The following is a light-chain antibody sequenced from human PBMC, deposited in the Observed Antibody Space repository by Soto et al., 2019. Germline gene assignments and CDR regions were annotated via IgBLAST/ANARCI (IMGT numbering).Light chain of an antibody. V-gene: IGLV9-49*01. Sequence: QSVLTQPPSASASLGASVTLTCTLSSGYSNYKVDWYQQRPGKGPRFVMRVGTGGIVGSKGDGIPDRFSDLGSGLNRYLTIKNIQEEDESDYHCGADHGSGSNFVVFGGGTKLTVL. J-gene: IGLJ2*01. CDR3: GADHGSGSNFVV. CDR2: VGTGGIVG. CDR1: SGYSNYK.